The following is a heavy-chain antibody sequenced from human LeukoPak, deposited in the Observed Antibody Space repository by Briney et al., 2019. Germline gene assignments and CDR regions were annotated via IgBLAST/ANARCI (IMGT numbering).Heavy chain of an antibody. Sequence: PGGSLRLSCAASGFTFSNAWMSWVRQAPGKGLEWVGRIKSKTDGGTTDYAAPVKGRFTISRDDSKNTPYLQMNSLKTEDTAVYYCTTESKVGATLYYFDYWGQGTLVTVSS. D-gene: IGHD1-26*01. J-gene: IGHJ4*02. CDR2: IKSKTDGGTT. V-gene: IGHV3-15*01. CDR3: TTESKVGATLYYFDY. CDR1: GFTFSNAW.